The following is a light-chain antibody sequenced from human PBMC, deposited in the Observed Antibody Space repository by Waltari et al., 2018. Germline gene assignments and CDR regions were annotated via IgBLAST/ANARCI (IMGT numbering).Light chain of an antibody. Sequence: DIVMTQSPDSLAVSLGERATINCKSSQTFLDTSNNKNYLAGYQQKSGQPPKVLVCWASTRESGVPDRFSGSGSGTDFTLTIDNLQADDVAIYYCQQYYTVPVSFGPGTTVDLK. J-gene: IGKJ3*01. CDR3: QQYYTVPVS. CDR1: QTFLDTSNNKNY. V-gene: IGKV4-1*01. CDR2: WAS.